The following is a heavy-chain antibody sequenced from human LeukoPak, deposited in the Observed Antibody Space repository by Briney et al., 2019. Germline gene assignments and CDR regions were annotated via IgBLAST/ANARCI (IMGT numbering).Heavy chain of an antibody. D-gene: IGHD2-15*01. CDR1: GGSISSSSYY. V-gene: IGHV4-39*07. J-gene: IGHJ5*02. CDR3: ASTCSGGSCYLRNWFDP. Sequence: SETLSLTCTVSGGSISSSSYYWGWIRQPPGKGLEWIGSIYYSGSTYYNPSLKSRVTISVDTSKNQFSLKLSSVTAADTAVYYRASTCSGGSCYLRNWFDPWGQGTLVTVSS. CDR2: IYYSGST.